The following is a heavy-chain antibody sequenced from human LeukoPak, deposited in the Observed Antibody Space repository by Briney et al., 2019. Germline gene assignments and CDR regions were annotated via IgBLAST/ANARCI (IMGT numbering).Heavy chain of an antibody. CDR3: AKLTTYYYDSSGYSDY. Sequence: GSLRLSCAASGFTFSSYAMSWVRQAPGKGLEWVSAISGSGGSTYYADSVKGRFTISRDNSKNTLYLQMNSLRAEDTAVYYCAKLTTYYYDSSGYSDYWGQGTLVTVSS. CDR1: GFTFSSYA. CDR2: ISGSGGST. V-gene: IGHV3-23*01. J-gene: IGHJ4*02. D-gene: IGHD3-22*01.